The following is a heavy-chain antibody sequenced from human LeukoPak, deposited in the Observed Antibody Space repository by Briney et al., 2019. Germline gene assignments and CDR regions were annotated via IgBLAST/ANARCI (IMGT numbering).Heavy chain of an antibody. D-gene: IGHD6-13*01. Sequence: SETLSLTCTVSGGSIKSGNYYWSWIRQPAGKGLEWIGRIYSSGSPNYNPSLKSRVTMSVDTSKNQFSLKLSSVTAADTAVYYCARRAAAGKYMDVWGKGTTVTISS. J-gene: IGHJ6*03. CDR1: GGSIKSGNYY. CDR2: IYSSGSP. V-gene: IGHV4-61*02. CDR3: ARRAAAGKYMDV.